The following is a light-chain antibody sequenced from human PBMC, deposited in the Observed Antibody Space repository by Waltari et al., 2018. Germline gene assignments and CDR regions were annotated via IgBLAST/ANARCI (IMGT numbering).Light chain of an antibody. V-gene: IGKV1-39*01. Sequence: DIHMTQSPSSLSASVGDRVTITCRASQSIGGYLNWYQQKPGKSPDLLIYDASSLQSGVPSRFSGSGSGTDFTLTSTTLQPEDFATYYCQQSNSMPLTFGGGTKVEIK. CDR3: QQSNSMPLT. J-gene: IGKJ4*01. CDR1: QSIGGY. CDR2: DAS.